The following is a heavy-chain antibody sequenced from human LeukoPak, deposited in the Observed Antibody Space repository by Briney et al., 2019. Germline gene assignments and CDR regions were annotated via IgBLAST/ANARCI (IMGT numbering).Heavy chain of an antibody. CDR3: ARHHYYDTSGSWFDF. CDR2: IYPDESNS. V-gene: IGHV5-51*01. D-gene: IGHD3-22*01. CDR1: GYSFATYW. J-gene: IGHJ5*01. Sequence: GESLKISCKGSGYSFATYWIGWVRPVPGKGLEWMGIIYPDESNSRYSPSFQGQVTISTDKSINTAYLQWSSLKASDTAIYYCARHHYYDTSGSWFDFWGQGTLVTVSS.